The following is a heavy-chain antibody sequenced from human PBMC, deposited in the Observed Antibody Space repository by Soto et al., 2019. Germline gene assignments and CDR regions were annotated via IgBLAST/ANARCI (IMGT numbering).Heavy chain of an antibody. V-gene: IGHV3-9*01. CDR2: ITWNSANL. Sequence: EVQLVESGGGLVQPGRSLRLSCAASGFTFDDYAMHWVRQPPGKGLEWVSSITWNSANLDYADSVKGRFTISRDNAKNSLYLQMNSLRAEDTALYYCAKGASTTVFAFNDYWGQGTLVTVSS. D-gene: IGHD4-17*01. CDR3: AKGASTTVFAFNDY. J-gene: IGHJ4*02. CDR1: GFTFDDYA.